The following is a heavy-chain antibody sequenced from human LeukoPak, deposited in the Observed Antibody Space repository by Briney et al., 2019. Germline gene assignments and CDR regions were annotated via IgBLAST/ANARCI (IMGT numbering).Heavy chain of an antibody. Sequence: TGGSLRLSCAASGFTFSSYWMHWVRQAPGKGLVWVSLINDDGSTTFYADSVEGRFTISRDNAKNTLYVQMNSLRGEDTAVYYCARGGRYPGDAFDIWGQGTMVTVSS. J-gene: IGHJ3*02. CDR3: ARGGRYPGDAFDI. D-gene: IGHD1-26*01. CDR2: INDDGSTT. CDR1: GFTFSSYW. V-gene: IGHV3-74*01.